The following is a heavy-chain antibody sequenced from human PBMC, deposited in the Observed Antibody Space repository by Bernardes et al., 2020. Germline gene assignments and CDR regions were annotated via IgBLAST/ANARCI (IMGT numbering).Heavy chain of an antibody. J-gene: IGHJ5*02. V-gene: IGHV4-61*01. D-gene: IGHD1-26*01. CDR1: GGSVSGGLYY. CDR2: VYYSGNT. CDR3: ARGVIVGSTAFWFAP. Sequence: SETLSLTCTVSGGSVSGGLYYWSWIRQPPGRGLQWIGYVYYSGNTNYNPSLKSRVTVSLDTSKNQFSLRLSSVTAADTGLYYCARGVIVGSTAFWFAPWGQGTLVTVSS.